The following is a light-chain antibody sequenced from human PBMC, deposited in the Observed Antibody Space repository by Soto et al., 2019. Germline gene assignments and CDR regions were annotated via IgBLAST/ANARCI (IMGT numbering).Light chain of an antibody. CDR2: AAS. J-gene: IGKJ1*01. Sequence: EIVMTQSPATLSVSPGERATLSCRASQTVNNKLAWYQQKPGQAPRLLIYAASTRATGIPARFSGSGSGTEFTLTISSLQSEDFAVYYCQQYNNLPQTFGQGTKVEIK. V-gene: IGKV3-15*01. CDR1: QTVNNK. CDR3: QQYNNLPQT.